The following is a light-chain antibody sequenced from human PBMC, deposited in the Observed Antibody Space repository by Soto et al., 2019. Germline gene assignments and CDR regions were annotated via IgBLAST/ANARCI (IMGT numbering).Light chain of an antibody. CDR2: GAS. CDR1: QSVSSNY. CDR3: QQRSNWPRT. Sequence: IVLTQSPGTLSLFPGERATLSCRASQSVSSNYLAWYQQQPGQAPRLLIYGASSRATDIPDKFSGSGSETDFTLTISSLEPEDFAVYYCQQRSNWPRTFGQGTKVDI. J-gene: IGKJ1*01. V-gene: IGKV3D-20*02.